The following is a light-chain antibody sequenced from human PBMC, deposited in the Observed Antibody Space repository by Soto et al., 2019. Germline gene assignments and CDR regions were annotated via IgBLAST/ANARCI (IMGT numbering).Light chain of an antibody. Sequence: DIVTTQSPLSLPVTPGEPASISCRSSQSLLHRNGYNYLDWYLQKPGQSPQLLIYLGSNRASGVPDRFSGSGSGTDFTLKISRVEAEDVGVYYCMQALESPWTFGQGTKVEIK. J-gene: IGKJ1*01. CDR3: MQALESPWT. CDR2: LGS. CDR1: QSLLHRNGYNY. V-gene: IGKV2-28*01.